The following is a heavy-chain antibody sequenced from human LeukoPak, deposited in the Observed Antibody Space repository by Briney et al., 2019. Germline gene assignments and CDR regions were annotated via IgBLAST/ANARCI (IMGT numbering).Heavy chain of an antibody. CDR1: GGSISSSSYY. J-gene: IGHJ4*02. CDR2: IYYSGST. CDR3: ARTDSSGYYGTY. D-gene: IGHD3-22*01. V-gene: IGHV4-31*03. Sequence: SETLSLTCTVSGGSISSSSYYWGWIRQPPGKGLEWIGYIYYSGSTYYNPSLKSRVTISVDTSKNQFSLKLISVTAADTAVYYCARTDSSGYYGTYWGQGTLVTVSS.